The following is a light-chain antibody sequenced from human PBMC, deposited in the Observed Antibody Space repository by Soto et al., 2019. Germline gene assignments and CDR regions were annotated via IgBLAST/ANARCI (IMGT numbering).Light chain of an antibody. CDR3: ASWDDTLNALV. V-gene: IGLV1-44*01. J-gene: IGLJ3*02. CDR2: ANS. CDR1: SSNIGGNP. Sequence: QLVLTQPPSASGTPGQRVTISCSGSSSNIGGNPVTWYQRLPGTAPTLLIYANSQRPSGVPNRFSGSKSGASASLAISGLQSEDEADYYCASWDDTLNALVFGGGTKVTVL.